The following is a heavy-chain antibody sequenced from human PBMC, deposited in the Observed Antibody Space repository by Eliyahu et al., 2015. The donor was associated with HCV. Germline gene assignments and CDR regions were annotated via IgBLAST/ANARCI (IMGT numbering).Heavy chain of an antibody. CDR3: ARGYCSSTSCYVFGHYYYGMDV. D-gene: IGHD2-2*01. Sequence: QVQLVESGGGVVQPGRSLRLSCXAXGFXFTXLAXPWVRXAPGKGLEWVAVISYDGSNKYYADSVKGRFTVSRDNPKNTLYLQVNSLRAEDTAVYYCARGYCSSTSCYVFGHYYYGMDVWGQGTTVTVSS. CDR2: ISYDGSNK. V-gene: IGHV3-30-3*01. CDR1: GFXFTXLA. J-gene: IGHJ6*02.